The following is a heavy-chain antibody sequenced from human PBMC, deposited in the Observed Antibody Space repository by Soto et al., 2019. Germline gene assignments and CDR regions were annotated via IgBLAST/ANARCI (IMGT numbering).Heavy chain of an antibody. CDR1: WFTFTDFY. J-gene: IGHJ4*02. Sequence: GGSLKLSCATNWFTFTDFYMSWIRQAPGKGLEWVSYINPTGDTIYYADSVKGRVTVSRDNAKNSLFLEMNSLRAGDTAVYYCVREGSAWSRGYWGQGP. V-gene: IGHV3-11*01. CDR2: INPTGDTI. D-gene: IGHD6-19*01. CDR3: VREGSAWSRGY.